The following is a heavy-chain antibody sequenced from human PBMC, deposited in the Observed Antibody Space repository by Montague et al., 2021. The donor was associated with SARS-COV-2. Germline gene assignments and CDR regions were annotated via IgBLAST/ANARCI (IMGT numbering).Heavy chain of an antibody. CDR2: IYYTGST. D-gene: IGHD1-1*01. CDR3: ARAQNTCFIANCVNYFDF. Sequence: SETLSLTCTVSGGSISTYYWSWIQQPPGKGLEWIGYIYYTGSTKYNPSLKSRVTMSLDRPTNRFSLRLNSVTAADTAMYYCARAQNTCFIANCVNYFDFWGLGAQVTVSS. J-gene: IGHJ4*02. V-gene: IGHV4-59*01. CDR1: GGSISTYY.